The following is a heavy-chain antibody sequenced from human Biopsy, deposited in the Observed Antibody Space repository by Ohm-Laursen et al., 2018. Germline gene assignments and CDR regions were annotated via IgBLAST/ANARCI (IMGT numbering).Heavy chain of an antibody. Sequence: TLSLTCSVSGFSINSGFHWPWIRQPPGKGLARIGFIYRTGTTTYNPSFKSRVAMAVDTSKNQFSLTLNSVTAADTAVYYCARMKGRGYFDYWGQGTLVIVPS. CDR2: IYRTGTT. J-gene: IGHJ4*02. V-gene: IGHV4-38-2*02. D-gene: IGHD2-15*01. CDR3: ARMKGRGYFDY. CDR1: GFSINSGFH.